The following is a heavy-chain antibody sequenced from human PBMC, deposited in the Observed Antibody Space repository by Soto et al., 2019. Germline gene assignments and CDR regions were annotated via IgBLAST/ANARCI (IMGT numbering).Heavy chain of an antibody. CDR1: GFTFSSSD. CDR2: ITRNGEPT. J-gene: IGHJ4*02. Sequence: EVQLLESGGGLAQPGGSLRLSCAASGFTFSSSDMSWVRQAPGKGLEWVSSITRNGEPTEYADSVKGRFTISRDNSKNTIHLQMNNPGARDTAAYFCGKGGGGDHGYWGQGTLVAVSS. CDR3: GKGGGGDHGY. V-gene: IGHV3-23*01. D-gene: IGHD2-21*02.